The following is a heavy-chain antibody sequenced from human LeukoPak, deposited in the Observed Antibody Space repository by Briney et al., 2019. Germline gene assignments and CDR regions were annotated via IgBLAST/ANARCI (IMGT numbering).Heavy chain of an antibody. CDR3: ARAFRVRGPMGYYYYMDV. V-gene: IGHV1-2*02. CDR1: GYTFTGYY. CDR2: INPNSGGT. D-gene: IGHD3-10*01. Sequence: GASVKVSCKASGYTFTGYYMHWVRQAPGQGLEWMGWINPNSGGTNYAQKFQGRVTMTRDTSISTAYMELSRLRSDDTAVYYCARAFRVRGPMGYYYYMDVWGKGTTVTVSS. J-gene: IGHJ6*03.